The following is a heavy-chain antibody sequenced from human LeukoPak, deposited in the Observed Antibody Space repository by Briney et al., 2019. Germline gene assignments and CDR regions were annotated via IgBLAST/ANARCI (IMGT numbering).Heavy chain of an antibody. Sequence: PSETLSLTCTVSGGSISSYYWSWIRQPPGKGLEWIGYIYYSGSTYYNPSLKSRVTMSVDTSKNQFSLKLNSVTAADTAVYYCASGEWELPGPYWGQGTLVTVSS. D-gene: IGHD1-26*01. J-gene: IGHJ4*02. V-gene: IGHV4-59*01. CDR2: IYYSGST. CDR3: ASGEWELPGPY. CDR1: GGSISSYY.